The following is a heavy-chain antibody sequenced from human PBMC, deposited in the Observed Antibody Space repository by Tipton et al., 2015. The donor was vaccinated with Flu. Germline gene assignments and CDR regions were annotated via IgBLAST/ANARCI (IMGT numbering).Heavy chain of an antibody. Sequence: QLVQSGGGLVQPGGSLRLSCAASGFTASSNYMSWVRQAPGKGLECVSIIYSTGTSFYADSVKGRFTISRDNSKNTLFLQMNNLGAEDTAVYYCVRADWGSLEPSWGQGTLVPASS. CDR3: VRADWGSLEPS. V-gene: IGHV3-53*01. J-gene: IGHJ5*02. D-gene: IGHD3-16*01. CDR1: GFTASSNY. CDR2: IYSTGTS.